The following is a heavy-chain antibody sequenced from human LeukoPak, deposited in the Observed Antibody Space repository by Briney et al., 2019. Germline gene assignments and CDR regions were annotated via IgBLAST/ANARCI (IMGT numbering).Heavy chain of an antibody. J-gene: IGHJ4*02. D-gene: IGHD6-19*01. CDR3: AKVGGSGWYFDY. V-gene: IGHV3-23*01. CDR2: VSGSGGIT. CDR1: GFTFNSYA. Sequence: PGGSLRLSCAASGFTFNSYAMTWVRQAPGKGLEWVSHVSGSGGITYYADSVKGRFTIFRDNSKNTLYLQMNSLRAEDTAVYYCAKVGGSGWYFDYWGQGTLVTVSS.